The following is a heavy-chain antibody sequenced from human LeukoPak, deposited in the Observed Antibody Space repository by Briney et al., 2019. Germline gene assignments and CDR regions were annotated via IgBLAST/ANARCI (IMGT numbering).Heavy chain of an antibody. D-gene: IGHD3-10*01. Sequence: SVTVSCKASGGTFSSYAISWVRQAPGQGLEWMGGIIPIFGTANYAQKFQGRVTITADKSTSTAYMELSSLRSEDTAVYYCARDLNGGFGVTYYYYYMDVWGKGTTVTVSS. CDR3: ARDLNGGFGVTYYYYYMDV. CDR1: GGTFSSYA. V-gene: IGHV1-69*06. J-gene: IGHJ6*03. CDR2: IIPIFGTA.